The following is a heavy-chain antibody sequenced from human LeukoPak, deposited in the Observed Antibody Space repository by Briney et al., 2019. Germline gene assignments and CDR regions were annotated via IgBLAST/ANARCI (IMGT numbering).Heavy chain of an antibody. D-gene: IGHD5-18*01. CDR1: GFTFSTYW. CDR3: ARWDTAGDPHIGF. CDR2: IKPDGSEK. J-gene: IGHJ4*02. V-gene: IGHV3-7*01. Sequence: GGSLRLSCAASGFTFSTYWMTWVRQAPGKGLEWVANIKPDGSEKSYVDSVRGRFTVSRDNPKNSMFLQMNSLRAEDTAVYYCARWDTAGDPHIGFWGQGTLVTVSS.